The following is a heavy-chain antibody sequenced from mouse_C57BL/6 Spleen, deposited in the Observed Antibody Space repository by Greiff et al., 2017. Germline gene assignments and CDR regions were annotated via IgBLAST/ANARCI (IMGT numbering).Heavy chain of an antibody. V-gene: IGHV3-1*01. CDR3: ARGGEYYAMDY. CDR2: ISYSGST. Sequence: EVQLQESGPGMVKPSQSLSLTCTVTGYSITSGYDWHWIRHFPGNKLEWMGYISYSGSTNYNPSLKSRISITHDTSKNHFFLKLNSVTTEDTATYYCARGGEYYAMDYWGQGTSVTVSS. CDR1: GYSITSGYD. J-gene: IGHJ4*01.